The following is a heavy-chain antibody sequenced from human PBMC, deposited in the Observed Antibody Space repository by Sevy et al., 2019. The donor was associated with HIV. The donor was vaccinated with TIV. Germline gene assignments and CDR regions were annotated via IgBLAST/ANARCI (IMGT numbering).Heavy chain of an antibody. D-gene: IGHD1-20*01. CDR1: GYTFTSYA. V-gene: IGHV7-4-1*02. Sequence: ASVKVSCKASGYTFTSYAMNWVRQAPGQGLEWMGWINTNTGNPTYAQGFTGRFVFSLDTSVSTAYLQISSLKAEDTAVYYCARDAIRYNWNVAWFDPWGQGTLVTVSS. CDR2: INTNTGNP. J-gene: IGHJ5*02. CDR3: ARDAIRYNWNVAWFDP.